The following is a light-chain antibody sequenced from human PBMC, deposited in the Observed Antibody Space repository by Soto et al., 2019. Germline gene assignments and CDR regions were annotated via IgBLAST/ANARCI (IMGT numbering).Light chain of an antibody. Sequence: EVVMTQSPATVSVSPGKGVTLSCRASRTISNDLAWYQQKPGQAPRLLIYGASTRATGVPARFSGGGSGTEFTLTISCLQSEDFAFYYCQQNNKWPPVTFGGGTKVDIK. V-gene: IGKV3-15*01. CDR2: GAS. J-gene: IGKJ4*01. CDR3: QQNNKWPPVT. CDR1: RTISND.